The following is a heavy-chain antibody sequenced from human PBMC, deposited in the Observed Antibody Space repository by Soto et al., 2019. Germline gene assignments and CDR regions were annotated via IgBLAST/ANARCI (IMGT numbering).Heavy chain of an antibody. CDR1: GGSISSYY. J-gene: IGHJ3*02. D-gene: IGHD1-7*01. CDR3: ARVAITGTTSSVVAFDI. Sequence: LETLSLTCTVSGGSISSYYWSWIRQPPGKGLEWIGYIYYSGSTNYNPSLKGRVTISVDTSKNQFSLKLSSVTTADTAVYYCARVAITGTTSSVVAFDIWGQGTMVTVSS. V-gene: IGHV4-59*01. CDR2: IYYSGST.